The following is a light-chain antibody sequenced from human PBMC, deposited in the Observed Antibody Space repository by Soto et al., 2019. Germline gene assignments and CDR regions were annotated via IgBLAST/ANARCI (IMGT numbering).Light chain of an antibody. CDR2: RDD. CDR3: AAWDDSLNAFYV. J-gene: IGLJ1*01. V-gene: IGLV1-47*01. Sequence: QSVLTQPPSASGTPGQRVSISCSGSSSNIGTNYVYWYQHPPGAAPRLLIFRDDHRPAGVPVRFSASKSGTSASLAINGLRSADEADYYCAAWDDSLNAFYVFGTGTKLTVL. CDR1: SSNIGTNY.